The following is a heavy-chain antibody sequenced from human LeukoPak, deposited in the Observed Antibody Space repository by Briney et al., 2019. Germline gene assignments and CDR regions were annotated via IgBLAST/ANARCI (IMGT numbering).Heavy chain of an antibody. CDR2: TKPDGTAE. D-gene: IGHD2-15*01. Sequence: GGSLRLSCAASGFTFRNYWMGWVRQAPGKGLEWVANTKPDGTAEYYADSVRGRFTTSRDNANNFLYLQMNSLRGEDTAVYYCARDGGLHTNFDYWGQGALVTVSS. CDR1: GFTFRNYW. CDR3: ARDGGLHTNFDY. V-gene: IGHV3-7*01. J-gene: IGHJ4*02.